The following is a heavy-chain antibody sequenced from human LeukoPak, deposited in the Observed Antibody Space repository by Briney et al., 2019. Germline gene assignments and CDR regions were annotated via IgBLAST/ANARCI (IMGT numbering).Heavy chain of an antibody. Sequence: GGSLRLSCAASGFTFSGYEMNWVRQAPGKGLEWVSYISSSGGTIYYADSVKGRFTISRDNAKNSLYLQMNSLRAEDTAVYYCAELGITMIGGVWGKGTTVTISS. CDR1: GFTFSGYE. D-gene: IGHD3-10*02. CDR2: ISSSGGTI. V-gene: IGHV3-48*03. CDR3: AELGITMIGGV. J-gene: IGHJ6*04.